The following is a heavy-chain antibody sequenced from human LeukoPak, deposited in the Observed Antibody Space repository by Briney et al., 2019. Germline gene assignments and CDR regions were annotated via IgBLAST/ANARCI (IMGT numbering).Heavy chain of an antibody. CDR2: IWHEGSKK. Sequence: GGSLRLSCTASRFTFSSHGMNWVRQAPGKGLEWVALIWHEGSKKYYADSVKGRFTISRDNSKNTLYLQMNSLRDEDTAVYFCARGLFNGYDTALTPFDHWGLGTLVTVSS. V-gene: IGHV3-33*01. CDR3: ARGLFNGYDTALTPFDH. D-gene: IGHD5-12*01. J-gene: IGHJ4*02. CDR1: RFTFSSHG.